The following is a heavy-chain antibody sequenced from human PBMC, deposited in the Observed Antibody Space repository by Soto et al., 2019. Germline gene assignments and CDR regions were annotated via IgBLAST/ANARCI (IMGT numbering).Heavy chain of an antibody. V-gene: IGHV3-7*03. Sequence: GGSLRLSCAASGFTFSSYWMSWVRQAPGKGLEWVANIKQDGSEKYYVDSVKGRFTISRDNAKNSLYLQMNSLRAEDTAVYYCARALRPQLGNYYYYMDVWGKGTTVTVSS. CDR3: ARALRPQLGNYYYYMDV. CDR2: IKQDGSEK. CDR1: GFTFSSYW. J-gene: IGHJ6*03. D-gene: IGHD7-27*01.